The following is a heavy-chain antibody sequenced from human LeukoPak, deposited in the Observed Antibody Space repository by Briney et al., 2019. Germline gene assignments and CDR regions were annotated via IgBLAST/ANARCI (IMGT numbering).Heavy chain of an antibody. V-gene: IGHV4-34*01. CDR1: GGSFSGYY. CDR3: ARWGNAAAAIGLENYYFDY. Sequence: SSETLSLTCTVYGGSFSGYYWSWIRQPPGKGLEWIGDINHSGSTNYNPSLKSRVTISVDTSKNQFSLKLSSVTAADTAVYYCARWGNAAAAIGLENYYFDYWGQGTLVTVSS. CDR2: INHSGST. D-gene: IGHD2-2*02. J-gene: IGHJ4*02.